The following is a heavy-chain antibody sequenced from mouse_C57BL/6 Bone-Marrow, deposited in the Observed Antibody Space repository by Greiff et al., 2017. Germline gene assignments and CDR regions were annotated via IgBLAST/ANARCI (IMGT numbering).Heavy chain of an antibody. D-gene: IGHD1-1*01. J-gene: IGHJ4*01. Sequence: QVHVKQSGPELVKPGASVKLSCKASGYTFTSYDINWVKQRPGQGLEWIGWIYPRDGSTKYNEKFKGKATLTVDTSSSTAYMELHSLTSEDSAVYFCARFQYYGSRYAMDYWGQGTSVTGSS. CDR2: IYPRDGST. CDR1: GYTFTSYD. CDR3: ARFQYYGSRYAMDY. V-gene: IGHV1-85*01.